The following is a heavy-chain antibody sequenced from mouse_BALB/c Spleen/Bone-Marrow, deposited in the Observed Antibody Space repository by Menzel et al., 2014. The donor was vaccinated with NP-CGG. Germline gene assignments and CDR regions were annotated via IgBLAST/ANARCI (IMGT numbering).Heavy chain of an antibody. Sequence: EVQLVESGGGLVQPKGSLKLSCAASGFTFNTYAMNWVRQAPGKGLEWVARIRSKSNNYATYYADSVKDRFTNSRDDSQSMLYLQMNNLKTEDTAMYYCVRQNYDYAWFAYWGQGTLVTVSA. CDR1: GFTFNTYA. D-gene: IGHD2-4*01. CDR3: VRQNYDYAWFAY. J-gene: IGHJ3*01. V-gene: IGHV10-1*02. CDR2: IRSKSNNYAT.